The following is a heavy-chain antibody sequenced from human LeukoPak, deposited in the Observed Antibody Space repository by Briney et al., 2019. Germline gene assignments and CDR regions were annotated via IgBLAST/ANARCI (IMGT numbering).Heavy chain of an antibody. CDR3: VRRAIYGSGSYFYNWFDP. V-gene: IGHV4-59*08. CDR1: GGSISSYY. J-gene: IGHJ5*02. CDR2: IYYSGST. D-gene: IGHD3-10*01. Sequence: PSETLSLTCTVSGGSISSYYWSWIRQPPGKGLEWIGYIYYSGSTNYNPSLKSRVTISVDTSKNQFSLKLSSVTAADTAVYYCVRRAIYGSGSYFYNWFDPWGQGTLVTVSS.